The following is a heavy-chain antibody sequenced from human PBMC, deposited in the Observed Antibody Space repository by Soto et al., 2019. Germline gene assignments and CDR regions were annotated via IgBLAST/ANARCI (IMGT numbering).Heavy chain of an antibody. D-gene: IGHD2-15*01. CDR3: ARGLPRYCSGGSWYLDSS. V-gene: IGHV3-48*02. CDR1: GFTLSSYS. J-gene: IGHJ4*02. CDR2: ISGSGSTI. Sequence: GSLRLSCTASGFTLSSYSMNWVRQGPGRGLEWVSYISGSGSTIYYADSVKGRFTISRDNAKSSLFLQMNSLRDEDTAVYYCARGLPRYCSGGSWYLDSSWGQGTLVTVSS.